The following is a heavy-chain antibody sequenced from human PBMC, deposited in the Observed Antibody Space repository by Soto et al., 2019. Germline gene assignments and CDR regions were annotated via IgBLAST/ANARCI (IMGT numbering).Heavy chain of an antibody. CDR3: AKPPTNYYDSSGYLYYFDY. CDR2: INPNSGGT. D-gene: IGHD3-22*01. V-gene: IGHV1-2*04. Sequence: GASVKVSCKASGYTFTGYYMHWVRQAPGQGLEWMGWINPNSGGTNYAQKFQGWVTMTRDTSISTAYMELSRLRSDDTAVYYCAKPPTNYYDSSGYLYYFDYWGQGTLVTVSS. CDR1: GYTFTGYY. J-gene: IGHJ4*02.